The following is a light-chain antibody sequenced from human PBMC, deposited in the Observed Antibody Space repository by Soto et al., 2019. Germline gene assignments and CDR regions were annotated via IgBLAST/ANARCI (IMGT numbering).Light chain of an antibody. V-gene: IGKV3-15*01. CDR1: QSVSSN. J-gene: IGKJ1*01. CDR3: HQYNNWPPWT. CDR2: GAS. Sequence: EIVMTQSPATLSVSPGERVTLSCRASQSVSSNLAWYQQKPGQAPRLLIYGASTRATGIPARFSGSGSGTEFTLTISSLQSEDFALYYCHQYNNWPPWTFGQGTKVEIK.